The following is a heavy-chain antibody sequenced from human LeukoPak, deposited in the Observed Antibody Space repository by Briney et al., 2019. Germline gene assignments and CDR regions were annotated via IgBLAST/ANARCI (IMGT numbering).Heavy chain of an antibody. CDR1: GDIVSSKSAA. V-gene: IGHV6-1*01. Sequence: SRTLSLTCAISGDIVSSKSAAWNWVRQSPSGGLEWLGRTYYRSKWSSGYAESVKSRLTISPDTSKNQFSLQLRSVTPEDTAVYYCARDDDSSDDAFDIWGQGTMVTVSS. CDR2: TYYRSKWSS. J-gene: IGHJ3*02. CDR3: ARDDDSSDDAFDI. D-gene: IGHD3-22*01.